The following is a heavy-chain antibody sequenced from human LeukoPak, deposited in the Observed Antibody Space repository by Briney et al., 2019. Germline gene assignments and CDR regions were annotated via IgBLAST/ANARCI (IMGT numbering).Heavy chain of an antibody. CDR2: INPSGGST. D-gene: IGHD4-17*01. CDR3: ARDNHPYGDYSGGYFDY. V-gene: IGHV1-46*01. CDR1: GYTFTSYY. J-gene: IGHJ4*02. Sequence: GASVKVSCKASGYTFTSYYMHWVRQAPGQGLEWMGIINPSGGSTSYAQKFQGRVTMTRDTSTSIVYMELSSLRSEDTAVHYCARDNHPYGDYSGGYFDYWGQGTLVTVSS.